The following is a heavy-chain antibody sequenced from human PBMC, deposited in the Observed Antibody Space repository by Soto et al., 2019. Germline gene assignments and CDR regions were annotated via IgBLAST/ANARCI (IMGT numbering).Heavy chain of an antibody. CDR3: TTAFDSGSYYGY. CDR1: GFTFSNAW. Sequence: NPGGSLRLSCAASGFTFSNAWMSWVRQAPGKGLEWVGRIKSKTDGGTTDYAAPVKGRFTISRDDSKNTLYLQMNSLKTEDTAVYCCTTAFDSGSYYGYWGQGTLVTVSS. D-gene: IGHD1-26*01. J-gene: IGHJ4*02. CDR2: IKSKTDGGTT. V-gene: IGHV3-15*01.